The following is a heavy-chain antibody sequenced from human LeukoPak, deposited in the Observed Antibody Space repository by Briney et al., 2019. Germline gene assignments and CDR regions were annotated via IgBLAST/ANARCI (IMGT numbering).Heavy chain of an antibody. CDR2: VYYNGNT. J-gene: IGHJ3*02. V-gene: IGHV4-39*01. D-gene: IGHD3-22*01. Sequence: SETLSLTCTVSGDSISSSTYFWGWIRQPPGKGLEWIGNVYYNGNTYYNPSLKSRVTISVDTSKNQVSLKLTSVTAADTAAYFCARLCSAKYSYDSSGYYRAFDMWGQGTMVIVSS. CDR3: ARLCSAKYSYDSSGYYRAFDM. CDR1: GDSISSSTYF.